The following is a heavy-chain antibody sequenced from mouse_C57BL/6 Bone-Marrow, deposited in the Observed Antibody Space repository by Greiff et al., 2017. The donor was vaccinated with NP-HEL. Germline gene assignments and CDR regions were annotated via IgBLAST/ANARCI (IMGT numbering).Heavy chain of an antibody. J-gene: IGHJ3*01. CDR3: AREGVYDGYYVAY. D-gene: IGHD2-3*01. Sequence: QVQLQQSGAELARPGASVKLSCKASGYTFTSYGISWVKQRTGQGLEWIGEIYPRSGNTYYNEKFKGKATLTADKSSSTAYMELRSLTSEGSAVYFCAREGVYDGYYVAYSGEGALVTVSA. V-gene: IGHV1-81*01. CDR2: IYPRSGNT. CDR1: GYTFTSYG.